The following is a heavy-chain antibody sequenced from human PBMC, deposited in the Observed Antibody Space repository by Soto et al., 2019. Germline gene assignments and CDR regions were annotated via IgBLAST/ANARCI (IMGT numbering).Heavy chain of an antibody. Sequence: QLQLQESGPRLVKPSETLSLTCSVSGGSISSSSYSWGWIRQPPGKGLEWIGTIYYSGSTHYNPSLEGRVAISPETPNNQLSLRLSSVTAADTAVYYCGRQPGHCGSTTCFGYYSVDVWGQGTTVTVS. V-gene: IGHV4-39*01. CDR3: GRQPGHCGSTTCFGYYSVDV. CDR2: IYYSGST. J-gene: IGHJ6*02. CDR1: GGSISSSSYS. D-gene: IGHD2-2*01.